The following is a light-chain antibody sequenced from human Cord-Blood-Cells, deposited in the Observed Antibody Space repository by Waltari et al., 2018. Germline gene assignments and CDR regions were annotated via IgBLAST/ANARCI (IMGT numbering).Light chain of an antibody. V-gene: IGLV2-14*01. Sequence: QSALTQPASVSGSPGQSITISCTGTSSAVGGYNYVSWYQQHPGKAPKLMIYEVSNRPSGVSNRFSGSKSGNTASLTISGLQAEDEADYYCSSYTSSGTLFGGGTKLTVL. CDR2: EVS. J-gene: IGLJ2*01. CDR3: SSYTSSGTL. CDR1: SSAVGGYNY.